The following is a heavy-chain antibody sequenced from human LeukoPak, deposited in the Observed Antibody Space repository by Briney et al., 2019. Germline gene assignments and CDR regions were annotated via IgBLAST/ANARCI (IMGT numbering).Heavy chain of an antibody. CDR3: ARGSGTIFGVVIKQYGMDV. V-gene: IGHV1-46*01. CDR2: INPSGDST. Sequence: ASVKVSCKASGYTFITYYMHWVRQAPGQGLEWMGIINPSGDSTSYAQKFQGRVTMTRDTSTSTVYMELSSLRSEDTAVYYCARGSGTIFGVVIKQYGMDVWGQGTTVTVSS. CDR1: GYTFITYY. J-gene: IGHJ6*02. D-gene: IGHD3-3*01.